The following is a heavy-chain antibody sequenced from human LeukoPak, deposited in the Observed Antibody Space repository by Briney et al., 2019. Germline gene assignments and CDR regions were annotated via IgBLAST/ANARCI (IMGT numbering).Heavy chain of an antibody. CDR2: IGSSGGST. CDR1: GFNFITAA. CDR3: AKGVGTNKGGYYFDY. J-gene: IGHJ4*02. D-gene: IGHD1-26*01. V-gene: IGHV3-23*01. Sequence: GGSLRLSCAASGFNFITAAMTWVRQAPGKGLEWVSLIGSSGGSTYYADSVKGRFTISRDNFNHTLSLQMNSLRVEDTAIYYCAKGVGTNKGGYYFDYWGQGTPVTVSS.